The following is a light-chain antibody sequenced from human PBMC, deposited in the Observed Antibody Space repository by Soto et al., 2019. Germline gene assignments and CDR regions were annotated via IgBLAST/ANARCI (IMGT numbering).Light chain of an antibody. CDR2: EVS. Sequence: SALNQPAFVSGSPGQSITNSCTGTRSDVGAYNYVSWFQQHPGKAPTLIISEVSNRPSGVSNRFSGSKSGNAASLTISGLQAEDEADYFCFSFTTDWTHVFGTGTKVTVL. J-gene: IGLJ1*01. V-gene: IGLV2-14*01. CDR1: RSDVGAYNY. CDR3: FSFTTDWTHV.